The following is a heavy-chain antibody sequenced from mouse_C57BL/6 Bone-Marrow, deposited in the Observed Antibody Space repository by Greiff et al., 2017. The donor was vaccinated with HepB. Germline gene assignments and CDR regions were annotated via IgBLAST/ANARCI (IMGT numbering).Heavy chain of an antibody. CDR1: GYTFTSYG. Sequence: QVQLQQSGAELARPGASVKLSCKASGYTFTSYGISWVKQRTGQGLEWIGDIYPRSGNTYYNEKFKGKATLTADKSSSTAYMELRSLTSEDSAVYFCARWRTGTRYFDVWGTGTTVTVSS. CDR3: ARWRTGTRYFDV. J-gene: IGHJ1*03. D-gene: IGHD4-1*01. V-gene: IGHV1-81*01. CDR2: IYPRSGNT.